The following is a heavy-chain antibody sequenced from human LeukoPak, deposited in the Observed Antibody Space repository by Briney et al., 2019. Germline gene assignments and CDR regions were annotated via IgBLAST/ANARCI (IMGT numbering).Heavy chain of an antibody. V-gene: IGHV3-30*02. J-gene: IGHJ4*02. CDR2: IRYDGSNK. CDR1: GFTFSSYG. Sequence: GGSLRLSCAASGFTFSSYGMHWVRQAPGKGLEWVAFIRYDGSNKYYADSVKGRFTISRDDPKNSLYLQMNSLKIEDTAVYYCTRLGIAPRDFDYWGQGTLVTVSS. D-gene: IGHD6-6*01. CDR3: TRLGIAPRDFDY.